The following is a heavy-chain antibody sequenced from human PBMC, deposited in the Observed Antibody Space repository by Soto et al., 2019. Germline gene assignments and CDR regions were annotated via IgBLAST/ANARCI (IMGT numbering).Heavy chain of an antibody. Sequence: GGPLRLSCAAAGFTFSSYDMHWVRKATGKGLEWVSAIGTAGDTYYPGSVKGRFTISRENAKNSLYLQMNSLRAEDTAVYYCARDSSGKHTMGDAFDIWGQGTMVTVSS. CDR3: ARDSSGKHTMGDAFDI. J-gene: IGHJ3*02. CDR1: GFTFSSYD. CDR2: IGTAGDT. D-gene: IGHD3-22*01. V-gene: IGHV3-13*01.